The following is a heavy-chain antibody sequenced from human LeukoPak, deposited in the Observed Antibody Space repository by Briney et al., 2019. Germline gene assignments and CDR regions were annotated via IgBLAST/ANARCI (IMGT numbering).Heavy chain of an antibody. CDR1: GFTFSSYG. Sequence: GGSLRLSCAASGFTFSSYGMSWVRQAPGKGLEWVSSISGSGGSTYYADSVKGRFTLSRDNSKNTLYLQMNSLRDEDTAVYYCAKGIQVWPRGIDYWGQGTLVTVSS. CDR3: AKGIQVWPRGIDY. J-gene: IGHJ4*02. V-gene: IGHV3-23*01. D-gene: IGHD5-18*01. CDR2: ISGSGGST.